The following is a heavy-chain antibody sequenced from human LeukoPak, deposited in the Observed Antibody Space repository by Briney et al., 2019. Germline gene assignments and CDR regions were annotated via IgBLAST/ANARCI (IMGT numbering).Heavy chain of an antibody. V-gene: IGHV1-18*01. CDR1: GYTFTNYG. J-gene: IGHJ6*02. Sequence: GASVTVSCKASGYTFTNYGISWVRQAPGQGGGWMGWISAYNANTKFAQKLQGRVTMTTDTSTSTAYMELRSLRSDDTAVYYCARDRSGQSFGYYYYGMDVWGQGTTVTVSS. CDR3: ARDRSGQSFGYYYYGMDV. D-gene: IGHD3-3*01. CDR2: ISAYNANT.